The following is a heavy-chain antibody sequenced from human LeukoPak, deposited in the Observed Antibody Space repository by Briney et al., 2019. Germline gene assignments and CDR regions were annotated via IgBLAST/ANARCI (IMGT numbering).Heavy chain of an antibody. V-gene: IGHV4-39*07. D-gene: IGHD3-10*01. CDR1: GGSISSSSYY. J-gene: IGHJ4*02. CDR3: ARVWYGSGSY. Sequence: ASETLSLTCTVSGGSISSSSYYWGWIRQPPGKGLEWIGSIYYSGSTYYNPSLKSRVTISVDTSKNQFSLKLSSVTAADTAVYYCARVWYGSGSYWGQGTLVTVSS. CDR2: IYYSGST.